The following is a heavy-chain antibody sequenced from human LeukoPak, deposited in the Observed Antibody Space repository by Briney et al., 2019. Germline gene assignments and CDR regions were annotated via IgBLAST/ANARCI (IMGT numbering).Heavy chain of an antibody. D-gene: IGHD3-22*01. J-gene: IGHJ6*03. CDR2: IIPIFGTA. CDR3: ARGDKDYDSSGFYDYYYMDV. CDR1: GGTFSSYA. Sequence: ASVKVSCTASGGTFSSYAISWVRQAPGQGLEWMGGIIPIFGTANYAQKFQGRVTITTDESTSTAYMELSSLRSEDTAVYYCARGDKDYDSSGFYDYYYMDVWGKGTTVTVSS. V-gene: IGHV1-69*05.